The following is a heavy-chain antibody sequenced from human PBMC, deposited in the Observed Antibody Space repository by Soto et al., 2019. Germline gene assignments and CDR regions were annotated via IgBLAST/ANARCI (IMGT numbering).Heavy chain of an antibody. CDR2: IYEIGRT. V-gene: IGHV4-4*02. J-gene: IGHJ5*02. D-gene: IGHD1-20*01. CDR1: GASIGDTYW. CDR3: ARNSFSTTSYNFLDP. Sequence: SETLSLTCAVSGASIGDTYWWSWVRQAPGKGLEWIGEIYEIGRTNYNSSLESRVTISVDKSKNQFSLQLISLTAADTAVYYCARNSFSTTSYNFLDPWGQGVLVTVSS.